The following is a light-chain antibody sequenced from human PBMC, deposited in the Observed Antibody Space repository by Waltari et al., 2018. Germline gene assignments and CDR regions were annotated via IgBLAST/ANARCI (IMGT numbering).Light chain of an antibody. CDR3: QQCNSFSYT. J-gene: IGKJ2*01. V-gene: IGKV1-5*03. Sequence: DIQMTQSPSTLSASVGDRVPLTCRASQSVRNCLAWYQQKPGKAPELLIYQASSLPSGVPSRFSGSGSGTEFTLTISSLQPDDFATYYCQQCNSFSYTFGQGTKLETK. CDR1: QSVRNC. CDR2: QAS.